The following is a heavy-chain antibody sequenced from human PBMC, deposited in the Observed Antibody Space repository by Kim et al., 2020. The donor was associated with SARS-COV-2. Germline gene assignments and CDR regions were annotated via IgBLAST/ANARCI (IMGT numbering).Heavy chain of an antibody. V-gene: IGHV3-30*18. CDR3: AKEDQDPRITGTTGVFDY. CDR1: GFTFSSYG. Sequence: GGSLRLSCAASGFTFSSYGMHWVRQAPGKGLEWVAVISYDGSNKYYADSVKGRFTISRDNSKNTLYLQMNSLRAEDTAVYYCAKEDQDPRITGTTGVFDYWGQGTLVTVSS. CDR2: ISYDGSNK. D-gene: IGHD1-7*01. J-gene: IGHJ4*02.